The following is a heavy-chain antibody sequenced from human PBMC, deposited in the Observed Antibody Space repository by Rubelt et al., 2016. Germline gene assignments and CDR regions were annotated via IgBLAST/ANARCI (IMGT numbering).Heavy chain of an antibody. V-gene: IGHV4-38-2*02. J-gene: IGHJ4*02. D-gene: IGHD5-18*01. CDR2: IYYSGST. CDR3: ATDLGRGYIYGPLDS. Sequence: QVQLQESGPGLVKPSDTLSLTCTVSGSSIGSGYYWGWIRQPPGKGLEWIAYIYYSGSTNYNPSLKSRVTISVDTSKNQFSLDLTSVTAADTAVYYCATDLGRGYIYGPLDSWGQGTLVTVSS. CDR1: GSSIGSGYY.